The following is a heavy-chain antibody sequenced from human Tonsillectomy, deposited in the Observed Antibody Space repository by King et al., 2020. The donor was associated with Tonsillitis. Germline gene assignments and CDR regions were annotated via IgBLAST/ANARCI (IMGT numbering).Heavy chain of an antibody. V-gene: IGHV3-7*01. Sequence: VQLVESGGGLVQPGGSLRLSCAASGFIFNNYWMNWVRQAPGKGLEWVANIKQDGNEKYYVDSVKGRFTISRDNAKNSLYLQMNSLRAEDTAVYYCARVYTSPWDRYFDNWGQGTLVTVSS. CDR1: GFIFNNYW. D-gene: IGHD2-8*01. CDR3: ARVYTSPWDRYFDN. CDR2: IKQDGNEK. J-gene: IGHJ4*02.